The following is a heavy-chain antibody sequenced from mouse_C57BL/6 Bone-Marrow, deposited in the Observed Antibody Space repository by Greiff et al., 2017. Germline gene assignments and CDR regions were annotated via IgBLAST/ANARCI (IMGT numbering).Heavy chain of an antibody. CDR3: ARERVNLGSFAY. J-gene: IGHJ3*01. CDR1: GYTFTDYY. D-gene: IGHD2-13*01. Sequence: EVQLQQSGPVLVKPGASVKMSCKASGYTFTDYYMNWVKQSHGKSLEWIGVINPYNGGTSYNQKFKGKATLTVDKSSSTAYMELNSLTSEDSAVYYCARERVNLGSFAYWGQGSLVTVSA. V-gene: IGHV1-19*01. CDR2: INPYNGGT.